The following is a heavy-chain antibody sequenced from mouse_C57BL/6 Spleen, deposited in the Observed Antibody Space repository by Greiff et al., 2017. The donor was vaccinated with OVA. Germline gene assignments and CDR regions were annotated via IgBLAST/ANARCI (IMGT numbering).Heavy chain of an antibody. CDR2: IDPSDSYT. V-gene: IGHV1-50*01. CDR1: GYTFTSYW. D-gene: IGHD1-1*01. J-gene: IGHJ4*01. CDR3: ARWGYYGSSPLYAMDY. Sequence: QVQLQQPGAELVKPGASVKLSCKASGYTFTSYWMQWVKQRPGQGLEWIGEIDPSDSYTNYNQKFKGKATLTVDTSSSTAYMQLSSLTSEDSAVYYCARWGYYGSSPLYAMDYWGQGTSVTVSS.